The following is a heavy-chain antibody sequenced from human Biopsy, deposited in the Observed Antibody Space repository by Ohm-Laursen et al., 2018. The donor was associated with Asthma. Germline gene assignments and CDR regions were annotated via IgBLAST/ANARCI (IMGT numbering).Heavy chain of an antibody. Sequence: TLSLTCAVYGGSFSAYYWSWIRQPPGKGLEWIAEINHSGSTNYNPSLKCRVTMSVDTSKNQLFLNLSSVTAADTAVYYCARAASTTVFWSGYSHNWFDPWGQGTLVTVSS. CDR2: INHSGST. V-gene: IGHV4-34*01. J-gene: IGHJ5*02. CDR1: GGSFSAYY. D-gene: IGHD3-3*01. CDR3: ARAASTTVFWSGYSHNWFDP.